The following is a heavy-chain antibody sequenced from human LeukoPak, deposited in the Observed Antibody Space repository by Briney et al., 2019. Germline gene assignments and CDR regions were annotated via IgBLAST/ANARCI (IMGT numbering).Heavy chain of an antibody. V-gene: IGHV3-30-3*01. J-gene: IGHJ4*02. CDR3: ARDINWNYMDL. D-gene: IGHD1-1*01. CDR1: GFTLTNYG. CDR2: ISHDGGTA. Sequence: PGGSLRLSCTVFGFTLTNYGTHWVRQAPGKGLEWVAVISHDGGTAHYAGSVKGRFTISRDTSKNTLYLQMNTMGPEDTAVYYCARDINWNYMDLWGQGTLVTVSS.